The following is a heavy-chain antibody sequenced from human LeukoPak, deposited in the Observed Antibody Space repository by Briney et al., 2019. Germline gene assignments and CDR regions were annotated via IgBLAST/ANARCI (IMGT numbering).Heavy chain of an antibody. J-gene: IGHJ5*02. CDR1: GYTFTSYF. CDR2: IHPSGGSA. CDR3: ASDASCSGGNCYAWFDP. D-gene: IGHD2-15*01. V-gene: IGHV1-46*01. Sequence: GAAVKVSCKASGYTFTSYFMHWVRQAPGQGLEWMGIIHPSGGSASYAQNFQGRVTMTRDTSTSTVYMELSSLRSEDTAVYYCASDASCSGGNCYAWFDPWGQGTLVTVSS.